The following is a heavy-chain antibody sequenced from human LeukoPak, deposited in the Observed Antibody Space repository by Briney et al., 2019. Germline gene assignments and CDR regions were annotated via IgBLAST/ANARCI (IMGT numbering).Heavy chain of an antibody. CDR3: ARGFSSGWFNL. CDR1: GGSISTYY. D-gene: IGHD6-19*01. Sequence: SETLSLTCTVSGGSISTYYWSWIRQPPGKGLEWIGYIHNSGGTNYNPSLKSRVTISVDTSKSQFSLQLSSVTAADTAVYYCARGFSSGWFNLWGQGTLVTVSS. V-gene: IGHV4-59*01. J-gene: IGHJ4*02. CDR2: IHNSGGT.